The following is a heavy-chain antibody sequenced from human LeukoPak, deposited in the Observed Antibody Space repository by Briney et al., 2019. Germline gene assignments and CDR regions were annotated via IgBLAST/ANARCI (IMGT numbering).Heavy chain of an antibody. D-gene: IGHD4/OR15-4a*01. Sequence: GTSLRLSCAASGFTFSSYAMHWVRQAPGTGLAWVSVMSFDGSQIYYADFVKGRFTISRDNSKSTLYLQMNSLRTEDTAVYYCAREEYDYALGAFDYWGQGTLVTVSS. CDR2: MSFDGSQI. V-gene: IGHV3-30*04. CDR1: GFTFSSYA. CDR3: AREEYDYALGAFDY. J-gene: IGHJ4*02.